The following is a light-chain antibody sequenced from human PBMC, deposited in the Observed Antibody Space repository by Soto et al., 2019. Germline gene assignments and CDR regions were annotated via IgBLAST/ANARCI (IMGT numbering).Light chain of an antibody. J-gene: IGKJ1*01. CDR2: AAS. CDR1: QSVSSY. V-gene: IGKV3-11*01. CDR3: QQSHSIPWT. Sequence: EIVLTQSPATLSLSPGERATLSCRASQSVSSYLVWYQQKPGQAPRILIFAASSRATGIPDRFSGSGSGTDFTLTITSLQPEDFATYYCQQSHSIPWTFGQGTKVDIK.